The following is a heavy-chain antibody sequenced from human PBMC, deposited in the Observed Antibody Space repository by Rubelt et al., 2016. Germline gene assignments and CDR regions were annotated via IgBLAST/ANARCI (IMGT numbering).Heavy chain of an antibody. Sequence: QLQLQESGPGLVKPSETLSLTCTVSGGSIISSSYYWGWIRQPPGKGLEWIGSIYYSGSTYYNPSLKSRVTISVDTAKNQFFLKLGPVAAAATDGYYCARGGGYSGRYRYDYWGQGTLVTVSS. V-gene: IGHV4-39*07. CDR2: IYYSGST. CDR3: ARGGGYSGRYRYDY. D-gene: IGHD6-19*01. J-gene: IGHJ4*02. CDR1: GGSIISSSYY.